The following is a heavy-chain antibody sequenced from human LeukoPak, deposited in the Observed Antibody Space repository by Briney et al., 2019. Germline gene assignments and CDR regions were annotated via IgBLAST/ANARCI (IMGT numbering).Heavy chain of an antibody. V-gene: IGHV1-8*01. CDR1: GYTFTSYD. Sequence: GASVKVSCKASGYTFTSYDINWVRQATGQGLEWMGWMNPNSGNTGYAQKFQGRVTMTRNTSISTAYMELRSLRYEDTAVYYCARVREYYGSGIRPFAYWGQGTLVTVSS. D-gene: IGHD3-10*01. CDR2: MNPNSGNT. CDR3: ARVREYYGSGIRPFAY. J-gene: IGHJ4*02.